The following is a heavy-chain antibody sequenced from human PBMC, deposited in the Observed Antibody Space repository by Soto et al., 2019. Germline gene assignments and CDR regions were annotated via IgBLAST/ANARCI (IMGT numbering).Heavy chain of an antibody. Sequence: QVQLVESGGGVVQHGRSLRLSCAASGFTFSSYGMHWVRQAPGKGLEWVAVIWYDGSNKYYADSVKGRFTISRDNSKNTLYLQMNSLRAEDTAVYYSARAQNLGGYIVSMDVWGQGTTVTVSS. CDR1: GFTFSSYG. D-gene: IGHD6-25*01. CDR3: ARAQNLGGYIVSMDV. V-gene: IGHV3-33*01. J-gene: IGHJ6*02. CDR2: IWYDGSNK.